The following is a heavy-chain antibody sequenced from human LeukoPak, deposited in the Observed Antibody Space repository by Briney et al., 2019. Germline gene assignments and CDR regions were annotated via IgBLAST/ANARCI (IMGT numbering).Heavy chain of an antibody. D-gene: IGHD5-18*01. Sequence: PSGTPSLTCTVSEVSISSYSWSCSRQPPGKGLEWIWYRYYSGSTNYNSSLKSRGSISIDTSTTQVSLNLSSVTAADTAAYYCARAGERGYSYGLDFWGPGTMVTVSS. CDR3: ARAGERGYSYGLDF. CDR1: EVSISSYS. V-gene: IGHV4-59*01. J-gene: IGHJ3*01. CDR2: RYYSGST.